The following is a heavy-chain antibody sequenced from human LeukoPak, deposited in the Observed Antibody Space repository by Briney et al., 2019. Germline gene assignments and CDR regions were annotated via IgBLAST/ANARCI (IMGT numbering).Heavy chain of an antibody. J-gene: IGHJ4*02. V-gene: IGHV3-30*03. CDR1: GFTFSGYG. Sequence: PGRSLRLSCTASGFTFSGYGMHWVRQAPGMGLEWVAIISYDGSITFYGDSVKGRFTISRDNSKKTLYLQMNSLRTEDTAVYYCARDQTAVTGVWGTIDYWGQGTLVTVSS. D-gene: IGHD2-8*02. CDR2: ISYDGSIT. CDR3: ARDQTAVTGVWGTIDY.